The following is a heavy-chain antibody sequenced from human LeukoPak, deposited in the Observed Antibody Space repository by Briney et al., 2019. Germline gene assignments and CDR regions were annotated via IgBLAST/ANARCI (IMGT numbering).Heavy chain of an antibody. CDR3: ARADIAVAGKDAFDI. CDR2: IYYSGST. CDR1: GGSISSYY. V-gene: IGHV4-39*07. D-gene: IGHD6-19*01. Sequence: SETLSLTCTVSGGSISSYYWGWIRQPPGKGLEWIGSIYYSGSTYYNPSLKSRVTISVDTSKNQFSLKLSSVTAADTAVYYCARADIAVAGKDAFDIWGQGTMVTVSS. J-gene: IGHJ3*02.